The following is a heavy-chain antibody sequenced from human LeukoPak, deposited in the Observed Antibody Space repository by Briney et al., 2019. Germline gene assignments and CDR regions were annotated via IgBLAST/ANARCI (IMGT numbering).Heavy chain of an antibody. V-gene: IGHV4-61*01. D-gene: IGHD2-15*01. J-gene: IGHJ5*02. CDR3: ATETECSGGTCYSYGWFDP. Sequence: SETLSLTCTVSGGSVSSGLNKWSWIRQPPGKGLEWIGDISYSGSATYNPSLRSRVTISVDTSTNQFSLTLGSVTAADTAVYYCATETECSGGTCYSYGWFDPWGQGTRVIVSS. CDR2: ISYSGSA. CDR1: GGSVSSGLNK.